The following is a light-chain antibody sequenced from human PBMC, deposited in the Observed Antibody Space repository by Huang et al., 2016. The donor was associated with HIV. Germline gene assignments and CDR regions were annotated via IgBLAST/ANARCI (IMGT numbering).Light chain of an antibody. Sequence: DIQMTQSPSTLSASLGDRVTITCRASQTITWGLAWYQKKPGKAPKVLIDKAVSLESGVPSRCIGSGSGTEFPLTISSLQPDDFATYYCQQYNAYPWTFGQGTKVEI. CDR1: QTITWG. CDR3: QQYNAYPWT. J-gene: IGKJ1*01. CDR2: KAV. V-gene: IGKV1-5*03.